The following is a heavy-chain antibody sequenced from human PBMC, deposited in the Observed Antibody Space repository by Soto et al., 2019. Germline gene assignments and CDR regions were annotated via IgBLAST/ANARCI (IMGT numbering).Heavy chain of an antibody. D-gene: IGHD2-15*01. CDR2: IYPGDSDT. CDR3: ARTLYCSGGSCTPLPYGMDV. V-gene: IGHV5-51*01. Sequence: GESLTISCQVPGYSFTSYCIVWVLQMPGKGLEGMGIIYPGDSDTRYSPSFQGQVTISADKSISTAYLQWSSLKASDTAMYYCARTLYCSGGSCTPLPYGMDVWGQGTPVTVSS. CDR1: GYSFTSYC. J-gene: IGHJ6*01.